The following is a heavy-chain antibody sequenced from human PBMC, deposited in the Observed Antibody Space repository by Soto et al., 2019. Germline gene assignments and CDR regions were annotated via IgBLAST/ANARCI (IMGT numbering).Heavy chain of an antibody. J-gene: IGHJ5*02. Sequence: GGSLRLSCAASGFTFSSYSMNWVRQAPGKGLEWVSYISSSSSTIYYADSVKGRFTISRDNAKNSLYLQMNSLRDEDTAVYYWARAPDIDSSGYYEAEWFDPWGQGTLVTVSS. CDR1: GFTFSSYS. CDR2: ISSSSSTI. D-gene: IGHD3-22*01. V-gene: IGHV3-48*02. CDR3: ARAPDIDSSGYYEAEWFDP.